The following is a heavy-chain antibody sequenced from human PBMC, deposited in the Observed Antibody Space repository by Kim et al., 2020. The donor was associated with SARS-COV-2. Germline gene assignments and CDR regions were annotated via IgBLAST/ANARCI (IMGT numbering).Heavy chain of an antibody. CDR2: IRNKANTYTT. Sequence: GGSLRLSCAASGFTFSDHYMDWVRQAPGKGLEWVGRIRNKANTYTTEYAASVKGRFTISRDDSKNSLYLQMNSLKTEDTAVYYCARGAFDIWGQGTKGHRLF. V-gene: IGHV3-72*01. J-gene: IGHJ3*02. CDR3: ARGAFDI. CDR1: GFTFSDHY.